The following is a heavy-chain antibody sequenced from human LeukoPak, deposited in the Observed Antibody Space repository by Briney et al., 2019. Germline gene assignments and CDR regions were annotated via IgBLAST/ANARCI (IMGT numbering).Heavy chain of an antibody. Sequence: PGGSLRLSCAASGFTFSSYWMHWVRQAPGKGLVWVGRIKSKTDGGTTDYAAPVKGRFTISRDDSKNTLYLQMNSLKTEDTAVYYCTTVHRLWFGEFGWGQGTLVTVSS. D-gene: IGHD3-10*01. CDR3: TTVHRLWFGEFG. CDR1: GFTFSSYW. CDR2: IKSKTDGGTT. J-gene: IGHJ4*02. V-gene: IGHV3-15*01.